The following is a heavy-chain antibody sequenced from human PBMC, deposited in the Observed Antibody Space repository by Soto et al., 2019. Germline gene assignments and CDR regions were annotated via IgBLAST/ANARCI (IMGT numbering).Heavy chain of an antibody. CDR1: GGSVSSGSYY. V-gene: IGHV4-31*03. CDR3: ARGRCEFDYWSTRRKCGRTNFDS. J-gene: IGHJ4*02. D-gene: IGHD3-3*01. Sequence: QVQLQESGPGLMKPSQTLSLTCTVSGGSVSSGSYYWTWIRQHPGEGLEWIGHIYYSGNTYYSPSLQSRATISVDTSKNQFSLKLSSVTAADSAVYYCARGRCEFDYWSTRRKCGRTNFDSWGRGTLVTVSS. CDR2: IYYSGNT.